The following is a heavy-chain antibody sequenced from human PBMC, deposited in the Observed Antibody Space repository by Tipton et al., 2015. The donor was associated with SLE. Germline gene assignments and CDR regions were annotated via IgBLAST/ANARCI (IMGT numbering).Heavy chain of an antibody. V-gene: IGHV4-38-2*01. CDR1: GYSISSGYY. D-gene: IGHD3-10*01. J-gene: IGHJ3*02. CDR3: ARASVQGVSHVAFDI. Sequence: TLSLTCAVSGYSISSGYYWGCGRQPPGKGLGGIGSFYHSGGTYYNPSLKSRVTISVDTSKNQFSLKMSSVTSADTTVYYCARASVQGVSHVAFDIWGTGTIVTVSS. CDR2: FYHSGGT.